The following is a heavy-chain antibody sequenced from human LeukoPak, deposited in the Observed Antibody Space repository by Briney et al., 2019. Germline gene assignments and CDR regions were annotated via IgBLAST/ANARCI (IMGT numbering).Heavy chain of an antibody. D-gene: IGHD5-18*01. J-gene: IGHJ4*02. CDR1: GLTFSDFW. CDR2: VKGDGRTT. Sequence: GGSLRLSCAASGLTFSDFWMHWVRQPPGKGLVWVALVKGDGRTTIYADSVKGRFTISRDNAKNTLYLQMNNLSADDSGVYYCATGHSYGYDYWGQGVLVTVSS. CDR3: ATGHSYGYDY. V-gene: IGHV3-74*01.